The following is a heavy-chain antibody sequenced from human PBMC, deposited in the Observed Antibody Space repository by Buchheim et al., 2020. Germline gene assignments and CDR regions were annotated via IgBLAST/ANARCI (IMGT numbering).Heavy chain of an antibody. Sequence: VQLVESGGDLVKPGGSLRLSCAGSGFPFRATWMHWVRQVPGRGLEWVGRIRSKENGGTTDYAAAVKGRFTISRADSENTAYLRMSSLKADDTGVYYCTAELRPSDHHDSNGYYHVVWG. J-gene: IGHJ3*01. V-gene: IGHV3-15*01. CDR1: GFPFRATW. CDR2: IRSKENGGTT. CDR3: TAELRPSDHHDSNGYYHVV. D-gene: IGHD3-22*01.